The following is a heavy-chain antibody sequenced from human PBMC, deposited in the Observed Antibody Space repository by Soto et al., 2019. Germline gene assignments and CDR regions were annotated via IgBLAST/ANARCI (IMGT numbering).Heavy chain of an antibody. Sequence: SETLSLTCTVSGGSINTFYWSWVRQPAGKGLEWIGRIFSSGSTSFNPSLESRVAMSVDTSKNHFSLNLSSVTAAAMAVYYCAREGSYSAYNFAHGIQLWSFDFWGQGALVTVSS. V-gene: IGHV4-4*07. CDR1: GGSINTFY. J-gene: IGHJ4*02. CDR3: AREGSYSAYNFAHGIQLWSFDF. D-gene: IGHD5-12*01. CDR2: IFSSGST.